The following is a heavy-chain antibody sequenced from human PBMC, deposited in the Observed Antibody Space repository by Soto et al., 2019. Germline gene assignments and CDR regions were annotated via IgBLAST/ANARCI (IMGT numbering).Heavy chain of an antibody. CDR1: GYTFTSYG. CDR2: ISAYNGNT. CDR3: ASGYYDSSGNYGMDV. J-gene: IGHJ6*02. Sequence: ASVKVSCKASGYTFTSYGISWVRQAPGQGLEWMGWISAYNGNTNYAQKLQSRVTMTTDTSTNTAYKELRSLRSDDTAVYYCASGYYDSSGNYGMDVWGQGTTVTVSS. V-gene: IGHV1-18*01. D-gene: IGHD3-22*01.